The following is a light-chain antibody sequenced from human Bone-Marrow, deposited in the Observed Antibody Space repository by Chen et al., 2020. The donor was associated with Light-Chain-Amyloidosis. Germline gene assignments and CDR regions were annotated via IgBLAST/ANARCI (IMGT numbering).Light chain of an antibody. J-gene: IGLJ2*01. Sequence: SYELTQPPSVSVSPGQTASITCSGDDLPTKYAYWYQQKPGQAPVLVTHRDTERPSGISERFSGSSSGTTATLTISGVQAEDEADYHCQSADSSGTYEVIFGGGTKLTVL. V-gene: IGLV3-25*03. CDR3: QSADSSGTYEVI. CDR1: DLPTKY. CDR2: RDT.